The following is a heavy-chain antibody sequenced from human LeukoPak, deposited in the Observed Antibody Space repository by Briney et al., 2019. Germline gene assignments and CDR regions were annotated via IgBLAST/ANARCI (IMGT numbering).Heavy chain of an antibody. CDR1: GGSISSGDYY. V-gene: IGHV4-30-4*01. Sequence: PSETLSLTCTVSGGSISSGDYYWSWIRQPPGKGLEWIGYIYYSGSTYYNPSLKSRVTISVDTSKNQFSLKLSSVTAADTAVYYCARDLGRLGESKYGMDVWGQGTTVTVSS. J-gene: IGHJ6*02. CDR3: ARDLGRLGESKYGMDV. D-gene: IGHD3-16*01. CDR2: IYYSGST.